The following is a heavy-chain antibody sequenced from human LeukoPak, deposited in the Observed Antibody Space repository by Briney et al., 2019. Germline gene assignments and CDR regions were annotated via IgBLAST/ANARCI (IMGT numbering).Heavy chain of an antibody. D-gene: IGHD1-7*01. V-gene: IGHV1-2*02. CDR2: INPNSGGT. CDR1: GYTFTGYY. Sequence: ASVTVSCKASGYTFTGYYMHWVRQAPGQGLEWMGWINPNSGGTNYAQKFRGRVTMTRDTSISTAYMELSRLRSDDTAVYYCARVGYNWNYVLFDYWGQGTLVTVSS. J-gene: IGHJ4*02. CDR3: ARVGYNWNYVLFDY.